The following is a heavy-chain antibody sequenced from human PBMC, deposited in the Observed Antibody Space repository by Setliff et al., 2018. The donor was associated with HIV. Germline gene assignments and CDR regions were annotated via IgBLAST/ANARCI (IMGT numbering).Heavy chain of an antibody. V-gene: IGHV4-61*01. CDR3: ARDPPGYGAEDFSDYDWVDY. CDR1: GGSVGSGSYY. CDR2: IYYSGST. Sequence: KPSETLSLTCSVSGGSVGSGSYYWSWIRQSPGKGLEWLGYIYYSGSTTYNPSLRSRVTISIDTSKNQFSLNLRSVTAADTAVYYCARDPPGYGAEDFSDYDWVDYWGQGTLVTVSS. J-gene: IGHJ4*02. D-gene: IGHD5-12*01.